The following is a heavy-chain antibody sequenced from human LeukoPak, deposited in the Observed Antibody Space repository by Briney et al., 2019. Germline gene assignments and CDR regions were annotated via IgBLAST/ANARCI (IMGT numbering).Heavy chain of an antibody. D-gene: IGHD3-22*01. CDR3: AKGGRLYDSSGYSIPVDY. Sequence: PGGSLRLSCTVSGFSLSSYALSWVRRAPGKGLEWVSATSSSDAGKYYADSVRGRFTISRDNSKNTLYLQMNSLRAEDTAVYYCAKGGRLYDSSGYSIPVDYWGQGTLVTVSS. V-gene: IGHV3-23*01. CDR1: GFSLSSYA. J-gene: IGHJ4*02. CDR2: TSSSDAGK.